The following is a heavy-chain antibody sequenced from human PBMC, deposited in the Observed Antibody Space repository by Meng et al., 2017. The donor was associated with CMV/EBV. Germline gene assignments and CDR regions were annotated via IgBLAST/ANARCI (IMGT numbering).Heavy chain of an antibody. CDR2: ISYDGSNK. CDR1: GFTFSSYA. V-gene: IGHV3-30-3*01. CDR3: ARDLGYCSGGSCSPRRSWFDP. J-gene: IGHJ5*02. D-gene: IGHD2-15*01. Sequence: GESLKISCAASGFTFSSYAMHWVRQAPGKGLEWVAVISYDGSNKYYADSVKGRFTNSRDNSKNTLYLQMNSLRAEDTAVYYCARDLGYCSGGSCSPRRSWFDPWGQGTLVTVSS.